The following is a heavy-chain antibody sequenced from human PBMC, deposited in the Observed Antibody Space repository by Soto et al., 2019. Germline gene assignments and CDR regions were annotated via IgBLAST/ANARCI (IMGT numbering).Heavy chain of an antibody. CDR3: ARDKITGLFAY. Sequence: QVQLQQWGAGLLKPSETLSLTCAVYGGSFSGYYWTWIRQPPGTGLEWIGEINHSGSTNYNPSLKSRVTISVHTSKNQFSLKLTSVTAADTTVYFCARDKITGLFAYWGQGTLVTVSS. CDR2: INHSGST. V-gene: IGHV4-34*01. D-gene: IGHD2-8*02. CDR1: GGSFSGYY. J-gene: IGHJ4*02.